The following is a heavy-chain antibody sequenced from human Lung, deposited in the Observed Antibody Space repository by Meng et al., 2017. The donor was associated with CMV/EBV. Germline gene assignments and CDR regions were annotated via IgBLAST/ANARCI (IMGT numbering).Heavy chain of an antibody. CDR3: ARDPYATGWAG. V-gene: IGHV4-4*02. Sequence: QLQAPGPGLVKPSGTLSLTCAVSGGSISISTWWSWVRQPPGKGLEWIGEIYHSGGTNYNPSLRGRVTISLDKSKNQFSLTLRSVTAADTAVYYCARDPYATGWAGWGQGTLVTVSS. D-gene: IGHD6-19*01. J-gene: IGHJ4*02. CDR2: IYHSGGT. CDR1: GGSISISTW.